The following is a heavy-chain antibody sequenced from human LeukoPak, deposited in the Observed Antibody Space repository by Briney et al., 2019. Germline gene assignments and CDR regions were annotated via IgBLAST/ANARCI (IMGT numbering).Heavy chain of an antibody. J-gene: IGHJ4*02. CDR2: IGWNSGSI. Sequence: GGSLRLSCAASGFTFDDYAMHWVRQAPGKGLEWVSGIGWNSGSIGYADSVKGRFTISRDNAKNSLYLQMNSLRAEDTALYYCAKDANPGIAVAGTWTWGQGTLVTVSS. CDR3: AKDANPGIAVAGTWT. D-gene: IGHD6-19*01. CDR1: GFTFDDYA. V-gene: IGHV3-9*01.